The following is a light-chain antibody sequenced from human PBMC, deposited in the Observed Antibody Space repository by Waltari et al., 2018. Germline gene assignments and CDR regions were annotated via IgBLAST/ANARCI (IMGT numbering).Light chain of an antibody. CDR2: AAS. V-gene: IGKV1-39*01. CDR3: QQSSSSPWYT. J-gene: IGKJ2*01. CDR1: QNINNY. Sequence: DIRMTQSPSSLSASVGDRVTITCRASQNINNYLNWYQQKPGKAPNLLIYAASTLQREVPSRFSGSGSGTDVTLTISSLQPEECATYYCQQSSSSPWYTFGQGTKLEI.